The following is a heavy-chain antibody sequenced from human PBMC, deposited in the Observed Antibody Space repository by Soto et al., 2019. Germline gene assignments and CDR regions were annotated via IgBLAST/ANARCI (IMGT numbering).Heavy chain of an antibody. Sequence: QVQLQESGPGLVKPSQTLSLTCTVSGGSISSGGYYWSWIRQHPGKGLEWIGYIYYSGSTYYNPSLKSRVTIAVDTSKNQFSRKLSSVTAADTAVYYCAREWYCSGGSCRNPVGWFDPWGQGTLVTVSS. CDR3: AREWYCSGGSCRNPVGWFDP. J-gene: IGHJ5*02. CDR2: IYYSGST. D-gene: IGHD2-15*01. CDR1: GGSISSGGYY. V-gene: IGHV4-31*03.